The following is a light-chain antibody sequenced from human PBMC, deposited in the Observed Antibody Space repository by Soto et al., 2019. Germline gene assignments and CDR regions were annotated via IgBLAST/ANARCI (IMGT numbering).Light chain of an antibody. CDR1: QSVSKW. CDR2: KTS. J-gene: IGKJ1*01. V-gene: IGKV1-5*03. Sequence: DIQMTQSPSTLSASVGDRVTITCRASQSVSKWLAWYQQKPGKVPKLLIYKTSRLESGVPSRFSGSGSGTEYTLTISSVQPDDFATYYCQQYHSRWRFGQGTNVEIK. CDR3: QQYHSRWR.